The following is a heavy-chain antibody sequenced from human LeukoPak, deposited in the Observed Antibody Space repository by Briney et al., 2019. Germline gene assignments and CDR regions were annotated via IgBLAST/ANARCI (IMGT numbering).Heavy chain of an antibody. J-gene: IGHJ4*02. D-gene: IGHD3-22*01. CDR2: IIPIFGTA. V-gene: IGHV1-69*13. CDR3: ARSGSTGYSLDY. Sequence: ASVKVSCKASGGTFSSYAISWVRQAPGQGLEWMGGIIPIFGTANYAQKFQGRVTITADESTSTAYMELSSLRSDDTAVYFCARSGSTGYSLDYWGEGPLLTVSS. CDR1: GGTFSSYA.